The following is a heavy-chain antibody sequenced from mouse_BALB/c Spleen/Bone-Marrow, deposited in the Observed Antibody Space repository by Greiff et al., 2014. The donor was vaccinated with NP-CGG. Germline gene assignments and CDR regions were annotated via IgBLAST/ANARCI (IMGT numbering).Heavy chain of an antibody. Sequence: SGAELVKPGASVKLSCTASGFNIKDTYMHWVEQRPEQGLEWIGRIDPANGNIKYDPKFQGKATITADTSSNTAYLQLSSLTSEDTAVYYCAPYYYGRWFANWGQGTLVTVSA. CDR3: APYYYGRWFAN. V-gene: IGHV14-3*02. D-gene: IGHD1-1*01. J-gene: IGHJ3*01. CDR2: IDPANGNI. CDR1: GFNIKDTY.